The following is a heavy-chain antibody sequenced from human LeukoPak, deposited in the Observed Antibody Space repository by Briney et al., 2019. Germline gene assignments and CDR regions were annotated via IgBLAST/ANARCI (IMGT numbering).Heavy chain of an antibody. CDR3: ARELYYYGSGTTFDY. V-gene: IGHV3-48*03. J-gene: IGHJ4*02. Sequence: TGGSLRLSCAASGFTFSSYEMNWVRQAPGKGLEWVSYISSSGSTIYYADSVKGRFTISRDNAKNSLYLQMNSLRAEDTAVYYCARELYYYGSGTTFDYWGQGTLVTVSS. CDR2: ISSSGSTI. D-gene: IGHD3-10*01. CDR1: GFTFSSYE.